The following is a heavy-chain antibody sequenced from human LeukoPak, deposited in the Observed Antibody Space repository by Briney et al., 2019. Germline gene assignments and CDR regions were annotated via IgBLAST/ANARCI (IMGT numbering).Heavy chain of an antibody. CDR2: VIPHSGGT. D-gene: IGHD1-1*01. Sequence: GASVKVSCKASGYTFTVYYIHWVRQAPGQGPEWMGWVIPHSGGTTYAQKFQGRVTMTSDTSVNTAYMELGGLRFDDTAVYYCTRGILLKERGTFDIWGQGPMVTVSS. CDR1: GYTFTVYY. CDR3: TRGILLKERGTFDI. V-gene: IGHV1-2*02. J-gene: IGHJ3*02.